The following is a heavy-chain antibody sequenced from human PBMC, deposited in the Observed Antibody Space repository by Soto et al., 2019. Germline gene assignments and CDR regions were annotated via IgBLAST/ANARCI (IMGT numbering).Heavy chain of an antibody. CDR2: ISGYNGNT. CDR1: GYTFTKYG. CDR3: ARDVNIVLKGLRYYFDY. Sequence: QVQLVQSGAEVKKPGASVKVSCKASGYTFTKYGFTWVRQAPGQGLEWMGWISGYNGNTNYAQKFQDRVTMTTDTSTSTAYMELSSLRSDDTAVYYCARDVNIVLKGLRYYFDYWGQGTLVTVSS. D-gene: IGHD2-8*01. J-gene: IGHJ4*02. V-gene: IGHV1-18*01.